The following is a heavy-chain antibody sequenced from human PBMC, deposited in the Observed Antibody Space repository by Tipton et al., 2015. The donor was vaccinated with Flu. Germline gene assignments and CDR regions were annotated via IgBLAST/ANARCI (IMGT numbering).Heavy chain of an antibody. CDR1: GGSISGFS. J-gene: IGHJ2*01. D-gene: IGHD3-22*01. CDR2: VSYSGST. V-gene: IGHV4-59*01. CDR3: AREHFYDPALRDWCFDL. Sequence: LSLTCTVSGGSISGFSWGWVRQPPGKGLECVGYVSYSGSTNYNPSLKSRVTISTDASKNQVSLKLSSVTAADTAVYYCAREHFYDPALRDWCFDLWGRGTLVTVSS.